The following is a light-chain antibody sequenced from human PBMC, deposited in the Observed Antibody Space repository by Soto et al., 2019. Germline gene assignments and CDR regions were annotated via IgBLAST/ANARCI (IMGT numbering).Light chain of an antibody. J-gene: IGLJ1*01. Sequence: QSALTQPASVSGSPGQSITISCTGTSSDVGAYNYVAWYQQHPGKAPQLIIYDVNNRPSGVSHRFSGSKSGDTASLTISGLQDEDEADYYCTSFTNIITYVFGTGTKLTVL. CDR3: TSFTNIITYV. CDR1: SSDVGAYNY. V-gene: IGLV2-14*01. CDR2: DVN.